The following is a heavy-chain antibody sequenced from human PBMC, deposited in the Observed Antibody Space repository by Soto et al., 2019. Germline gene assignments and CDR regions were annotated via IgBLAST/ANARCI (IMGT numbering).Heavy chain of an antibody. V-gene: IGHV3-23*01. Sequence: EVQLLESGGGLVQPGGSLRLSCAASGFTFSTYAMSWVRQAPGKGLEWVSAITASGGGTYYAGSVKGRFTISRDNSKNRLYLQMNSLRAEDTAVYYCAQDSRDRAHIGWGQGTLVTVSS. D-gene: IGHD2-21*02. CDR1: GFTFSTYA. CDR3: AQDSRDRAHIG. J-gene: IGHJ4*02. CDR2: ITASGGGT.